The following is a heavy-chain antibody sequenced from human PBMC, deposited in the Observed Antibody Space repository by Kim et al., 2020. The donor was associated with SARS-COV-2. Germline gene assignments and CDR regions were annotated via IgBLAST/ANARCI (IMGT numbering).Heavy chain of an antibody. D-gene: IGHD3-9*01. J-gene: IGHJ6*02. CDR2: IRSKAYGGKT. CDR1: GFTFSDYA. V-gene: IGHV3-49*03. CDR3: TRERPDGYFDRLFPNYCYYGIDV. Sequence: GGSLRLSCTASGFTFSDYAMSWFRQAPGKGLEWVGFIRSKAYGGKTEYAASVKGRFTISRDDAKSIAYLQMNSLKTEATAVYYCTRERPDGYFDRLFPNYCYYGIDVWGQGTTVTVSS.